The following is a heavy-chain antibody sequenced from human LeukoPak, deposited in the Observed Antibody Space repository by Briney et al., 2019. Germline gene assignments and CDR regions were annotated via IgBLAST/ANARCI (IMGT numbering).Heavy chain of an antibody. Sequence: SETLSLTCTVSGGSISPYYWTWIRQSPGKGQEWIGYIYYSGSTKYNPSLKSRVTISLDTPKNQFSLKLSSMTAADTAVYYCARDGDWHELILDSRGQGILVTVSS. CDR1: GGSISPYY. V-gene: IGHV4-59*01. J-gene: IGHJ4*02. CDR2: IYYSGST. CDR3: ARDGDWHELILDS. D-gene: IGHD3-3*01.